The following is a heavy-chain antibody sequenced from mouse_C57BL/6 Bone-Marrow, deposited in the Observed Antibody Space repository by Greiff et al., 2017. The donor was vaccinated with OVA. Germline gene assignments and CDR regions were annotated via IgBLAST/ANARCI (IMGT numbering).Heavy chain of an antibody. J-gene: IGHJ3*01. CDR2: INPNNGGT. D-gene: IGHD2-1*01. CDR1: GYTFTDYY. V-gene: IGHV1-26*01. Sequence: VQLQQSGPELVKPGASVKISCKASGYTFTDYYMNWVKQSPGKSLEWIGDINPNNGGTSYNQKFKGKATLPVDKSSSTAYMELRSLTSEYSAVYYCARSMLYSWFADWGQGTLVTVSA. CDR3: ARSMLYSWFAD.